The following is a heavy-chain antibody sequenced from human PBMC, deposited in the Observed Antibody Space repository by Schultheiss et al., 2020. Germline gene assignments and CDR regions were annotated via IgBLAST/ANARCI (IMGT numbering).Heavy chain of an antibody. CDR2: ISSSSSYI. J-gene: IGHJ4*02. CDR1: GFTFSSYS. CDR3: ARDGASSSWYGGVFDY. D-gene: IGHD6-13*01. Sequence: GGSLRLSCAASGFTFSSYSMNWVRQAPGKGLEWVSYISSSSSYIYYADSVKGRFTISRDNAKNSLYLQMNSLRAEDTAVYYCARDGASSSWYGGVFDYWGQGTLVTVSS. V-gene: IGHV3-21*05.